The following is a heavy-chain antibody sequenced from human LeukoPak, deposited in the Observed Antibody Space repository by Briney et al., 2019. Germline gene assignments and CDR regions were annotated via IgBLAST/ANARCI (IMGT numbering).Heavy chain of an antibody. V-gene: IGHV4-38-2*02. CDR2: IYHSGRT. J-gene: IGHJ4*02. Sequence: PSETLSPTCTVSGYSISSGYYWGWIRQPPGKGLEWIGSIYHSGRTFYNPSLKSRVTISVDTSKNQFSLKLTSVTAADTAVYYCARDNIAAYFDYWGQGTLVTVSS. CDR3: ARDNIAAYFDY. CDR1: GYSISSGYY. D-gene: IGHD6-13*01.